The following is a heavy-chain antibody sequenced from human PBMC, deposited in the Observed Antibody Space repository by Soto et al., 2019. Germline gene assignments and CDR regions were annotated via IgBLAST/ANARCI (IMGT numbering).Heavy chain of an antibody. CDR3: ARESPNYYGSGSYFYYFGMDV. D-gene: IGHD3-10*01. CDR2: ISYDGNNK. Sequence: QVQLVESGGGVVQPGRSLRLSCATSTFTFSSYAMHWVRQAPGKGLEWVAVISYDGNNKYYADSVKGRFTISRDNSKNXLXLPXNSLGAEDTAVYYCARESPNYYGSGSYFYYFGMDVWGQGTTVTVSS. CDR1: TFTFSSYA. V-gene: IGHV3-30*04. J-gene: IGHJ6*02.